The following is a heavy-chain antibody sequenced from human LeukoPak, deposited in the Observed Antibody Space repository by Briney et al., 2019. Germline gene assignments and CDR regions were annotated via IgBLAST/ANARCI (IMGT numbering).Heavy chain of an antibody. V-gene: IGHV3-11*01. CDR3: ARSSGYYYMDV. J-gene: IGHJ6*03. CDR2: ISSGGSTI. CDR1: GFTFSDYY. Sequence: PGGSLRLSCATSGFTFSDYYMTWMRQAPGKGLEWVSYISSGGSTIYYADSVKGRFTISRDNAKNSLYLQMNSLRAEDTAVYYCARSSGYYYMDVRGKGTTVTISS.